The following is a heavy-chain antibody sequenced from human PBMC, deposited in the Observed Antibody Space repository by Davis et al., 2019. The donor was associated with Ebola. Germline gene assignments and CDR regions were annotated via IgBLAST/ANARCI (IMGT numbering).Heavy chain of an antibody. J-gene: IGHJ4*02. V-gene: IGHV3-73*01. CDR2: IRSKANSYAT. Sequence: GESLKISCAASGFTFSGSAMHWVRQASGKGLEWVGRIRSKANSYATAYAASVKGRFTISRDDSKNTAYLQMISLKTEDTALYYCTRELGGATDYWGQGTLVTVSS. D-gene: IGHD1-26*01. CDR1: GFTFSGSA. CDR3: TRELGGATDY.